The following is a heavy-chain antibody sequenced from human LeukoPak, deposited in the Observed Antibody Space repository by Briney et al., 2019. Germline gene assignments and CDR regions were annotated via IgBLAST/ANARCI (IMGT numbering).Heavy chain of an antibody. Sequence: SETLSLTCTVSGGSLSSSSYYWGWLRQPPGTGLEWFGSIYYSGSTYYNPSLKSLVTTSVNTYKNQFSLKLSSVTAATAAVYSCASLRYFDWLPSNWGQGTLVTVSS. D-gene: IGHD3-9*01. CDR1: GGSLSSSSYY. V-gene: IGHV4-39*07. CDR2: IYYSGST. CDR3: ASLRYFDWLPSN. J-gene: IGHJ4*02.